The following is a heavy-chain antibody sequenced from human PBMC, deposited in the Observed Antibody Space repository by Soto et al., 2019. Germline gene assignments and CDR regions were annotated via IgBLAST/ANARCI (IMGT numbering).Heavy chain of an antibody. D-gene: IGHD5-12*01. J-gene: IGHJ3*02. Sequence: PVGSLRLSCAASGFTFSSYAMSWVRQAPGKGLEWVSAISGSGGSTYYADSVKGRFTISRDNSKNTLYLQMNSLRAEDTAVYYCAKGLADWLRLGRDDAFDIWGQGTMVTVSS. CDR3: AKGLADWLRLGRDDAFDI. CDR1: GFTFSSYA. V-gene: IGHV3-23*01. CDR2: ISGSGGST.